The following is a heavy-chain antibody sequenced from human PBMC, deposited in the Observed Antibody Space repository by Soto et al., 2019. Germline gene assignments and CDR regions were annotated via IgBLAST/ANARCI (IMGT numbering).Heavy chain of an antibody. CDR3: AREYCSGGSCPHDAFDI. V-gene: IGHV3-53*01. CDR1: GFTVSSNY. D-gene: IGHD2-15*01. CDR2: IYSGGST. Sequence: GGSLRLSCAASGFTVSSNYMSWVRQAPGKGLEWVSVIYSGGSTYYADSVKGRFTISRDNSKNTLYLQMNSLRAEDTAVYYCAREYCSGGSCPHDAFDIWGQGTMVTVSS. J-gene: IGHJ3*02.